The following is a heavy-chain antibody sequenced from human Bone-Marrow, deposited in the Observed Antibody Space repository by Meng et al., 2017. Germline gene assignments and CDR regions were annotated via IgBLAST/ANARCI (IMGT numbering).Heavy chain of an antibody. CDR3: VGGEWGRGMGGGAHFDY. J-gene: IGHJ4*02. V-gene: IGHV4-30-4*01. D-gene: IGHD3-16*01. CDR2: IYYSGTP. CDR1: GGSISSGDYY. Sequence: QVQLQESGPGLVKPSQTLSLTCTVSGGSISSGDYYWSWIRQPPGKGLEWIGYIYYSGTPSYTPSLKSRVTISVDTSKTQFSRRLSSVTAADRAVYYCVGGEWGRGMGGGAHFDYWGQGTLVTVSS.